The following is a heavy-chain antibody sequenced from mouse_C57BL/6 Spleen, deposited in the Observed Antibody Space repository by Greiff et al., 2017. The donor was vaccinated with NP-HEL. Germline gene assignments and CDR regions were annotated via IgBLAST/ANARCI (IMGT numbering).Heavy chain of an antibody. J-gene: IGHJ1*03. V-gene: IGHV1-53*01. D-gene: IGHD1-1*01. CDR2: INPSNGGT. Sequence: VQLQQPGTELVKPGASVKLSCKASGYTFTSYWMHWVKQRPGQGLEWIGNINPSNGGTNYNEKFKSKATLTVAKSSSTAYVQLSSLTSEDAAVGIYSRRSITTVECDMDVWGKGTTVTVSS. CDR1: GYTFTSYW. CDR3: SRRSITTVECDMDV.